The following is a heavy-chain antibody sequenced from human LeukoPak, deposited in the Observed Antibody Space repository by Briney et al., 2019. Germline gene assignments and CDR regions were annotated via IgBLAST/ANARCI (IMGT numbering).Heavy chain of an antibody. CDR2: IYYSGST. Sequence: SETLSLTCTVSGGSISSYYWSWIRQPPGKGLEWIGYIYYSGSTNYNPSLKSRVTISVDTSKNQFSLKLSSVTAADTAVYYCARDPTQYYYDSSGRPDAFDIWGQGTMVTVSS. CDR3: ARDPTQYYYDSSGRPDAFDI. J-gene: IGHJ3*02. CDR1: GGSISSYY. V-gene: IGHV4-59*01. D-gene: IGHD3-22*01.